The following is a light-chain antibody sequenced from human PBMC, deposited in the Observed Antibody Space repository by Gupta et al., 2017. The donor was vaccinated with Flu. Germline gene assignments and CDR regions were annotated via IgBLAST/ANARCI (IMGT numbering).Light chain of an antibody. V-gene: IGKV2-28*01. Sequence: VTPAEPASISCRSSQSLLQSTGHNYLDWYVQKPGQSPQLLIYLGSTRASGVPDRISGSGSGTDFTLKINRVEAEDVGVYFCMQALQTPLTFGGGTKVEIQ. CDR3: MQALQTPLT. CDR1: QSLLQSTGHNY. J-gene: IGKJ4*01. CDR2: LGS.